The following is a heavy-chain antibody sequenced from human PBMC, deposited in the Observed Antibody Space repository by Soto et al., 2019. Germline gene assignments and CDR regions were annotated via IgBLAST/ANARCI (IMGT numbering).Heavy chain of an antibody. J-gene: IGHJ6*02. CDR3: AREYYDFWNGGPSYYYYGMDV. D-gene: IGHD3-3*01. Sequence: QVQLVESGGGVVQPGRSLRLSCAASGFTFSSYAMHWVRQAPGKGLEWVAVISYDGSNKYYADSVKGRFTNSRDNSKDTLYLQMNRLRAEDTAVYYCAREYYDFWNGGPSYYYYGMDVWGQGTTVTVSS. CDR2: ISYDGSNK. V-gene: IGHV3-30-3*01. CDR1: GFTFSSYA.